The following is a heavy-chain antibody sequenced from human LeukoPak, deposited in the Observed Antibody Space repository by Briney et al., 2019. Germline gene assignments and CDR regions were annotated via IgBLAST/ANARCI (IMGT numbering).Heavy chain of an antibody. Sequence: SGGSLRLSCSASGFTFSSYAMHWVRQAPGKGLEYVSAISSNGGSTYYADSVKGRFTISRDNSKNTLYFQMSSLRAEDTAVYYCVKDVVVVPAAIIYDAFDIWGQGTMVTVSS. CDR2: ISSNGGST. D-gene: IGHD2-2*02. V-gene: IGHV3-64D*06. CDR1: GFTFSSYA. J-gene: IGHJ3*02. CDR3: VKDVVVVPAAIIYDAFDI.